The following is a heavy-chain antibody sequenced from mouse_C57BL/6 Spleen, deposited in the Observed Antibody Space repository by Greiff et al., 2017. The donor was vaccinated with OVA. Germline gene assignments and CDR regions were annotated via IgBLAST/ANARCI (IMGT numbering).Heavy chain of an antibody. CDR1: GFTFSDYY. CDR3: AREDGYYGGFAY. CDR2: INYDGSST. D-gene: IGHD2-3*01. V-gene: IGHV5-16*01. Sequence: EVMLVESEGGLVQPGSSMKLSCTASGFTFSDYYMAWVRQVPEKGLEWVANINYDGSSTYYLDSLKSRFIISRDNAKNILYLQMSSLKSEDTATYYCAREDGYYGGFAYWGQGTLVTVSA. J-gene: IGHJ3*01.